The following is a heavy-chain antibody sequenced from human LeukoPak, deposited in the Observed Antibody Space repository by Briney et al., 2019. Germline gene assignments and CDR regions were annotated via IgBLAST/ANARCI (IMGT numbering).Heavy chain of an antibody. CDR3: ARDSSSGSFWFDP. J-gene: IGHJ5*02. CDR2: IYYTGST. CDR1: GGSISSSRYY. V-gene: IGHV4-39*07. D-gene: IGHD6-19*01. Sequence: SETLSLTCTVSGGSISSSRYYWGWIRQPPGKGLDWIGGIYYTGSTYYNPSLKSRVTISIDTSKNQFSLHLTSVTAADTAVYYCARDSSSGSFWFDPWGQGTLVTVSS.